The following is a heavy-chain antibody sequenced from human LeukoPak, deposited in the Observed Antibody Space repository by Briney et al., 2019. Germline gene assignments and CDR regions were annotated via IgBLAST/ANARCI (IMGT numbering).Heavy chain of an antibody. J-gene: IGHJ3*02. D-gene: IGHD6-13*01. V-gene: IGHV3-30*18. Sequence: GGSLRLSCAASGFTFSSYGMHWVRQAPGKGLEWVAVISYDGSNKYYADSVKGRFTISRDNSKNTLYLQMNSLRAEDTAVYYCAKLHPYSSSWYTGAFDIWGQGTMVTVSS. CDR3: AKLHPYSSSWYTGAFDI. CDR2: ISYDGSNK. CDR1: GFTFSSYG.